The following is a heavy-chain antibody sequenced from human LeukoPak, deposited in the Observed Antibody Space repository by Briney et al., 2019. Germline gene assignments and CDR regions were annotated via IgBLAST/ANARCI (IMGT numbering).Heavy chain of an antibody. V-gene: IGHV3-21*04. CDR3: AKGTYYDTLTGHFDY. Sequence: GGSLRLSCAASGFTFSSYSMTWVRQAPGKGLEWVSSISSSSSYIYYADSVKGRFTISRDNAKNSLYLQMNSLRAEDTALYYCAKGTYYDTLTGHFDYWGQGTLVTVSS. CDR1: GFTFSSYS. CDR2: ISSSSSYI. D-gene: IGHD3-9*01. J-gene: IGHJ4*02.